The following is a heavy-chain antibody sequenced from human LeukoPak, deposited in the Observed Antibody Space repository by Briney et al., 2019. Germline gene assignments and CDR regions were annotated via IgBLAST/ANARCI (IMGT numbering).Heavy chain of an antibody. CDR2: LSHSGSS. V-gene: IGHV4-59*02. J-gene: IGHJ3*02. D-gene: IGHD2-2*01. Sequence: SETLSLTCTVSGGSVSSYYWSWIRRPPGRGLEWIAYLSHSGSSDSNPSLTSRVTTLVDTSKNQFSLKLTSVTAADTAVYYCARARYANAWYAFDIWGHGTIVTVSS. CDR1: GGSVSSYY. CDR3: ARARYANAWYAFDI.